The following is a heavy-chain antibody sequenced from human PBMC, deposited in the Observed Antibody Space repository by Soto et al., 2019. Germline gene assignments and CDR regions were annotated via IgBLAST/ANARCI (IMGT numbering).Heavy chain of an antibody. CDR2: INRDGSKK. V-gene: IGHV3-7*05. CDR1: GFTLSAYW. D-gene: IGHD6-13*01. J-gene: IGHJ3*02. Sequence: EVQLEESGGDLVQPGGSLRLSCAASGFTLSAYWMTWVRQSPGKGLEWVANINRDGSKKSYLDSGRGLFTISRDNVGNSLYLQMDSLRADDTALYYCARDVSPGSSSLYLDAFDIWGQGTRVTVSS. CDR3: ARDVSPGSSSLYLDAFDI.